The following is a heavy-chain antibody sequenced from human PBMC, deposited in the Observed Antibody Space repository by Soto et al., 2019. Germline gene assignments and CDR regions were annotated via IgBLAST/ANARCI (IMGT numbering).Heavy chain of an antibody. J-gene: IGHJ4*02. CDR3: ARGARASSVTTVSAY. CDR1: GFTFSNYA. Sequence: VQLLESGGGLVQPGGSLRLSCAASGFTFSNYAMSWVRQAPGKGLEWVSGIGGGGDDTYYADSVKGRFIISRDNSESTLSLQMNGLRAEDTAVYYCARGARASSVTTVSAYWGQGTLVTVSS. CDR2: IGGGGDDT. D-gene: IGHD4-17*01. V-gene: IGHV3-23*01.